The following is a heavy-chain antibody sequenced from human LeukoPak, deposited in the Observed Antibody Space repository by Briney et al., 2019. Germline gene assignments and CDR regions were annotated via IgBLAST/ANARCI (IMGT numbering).Heavy chain of an antibody. V-gene: IGHV4-61*02. CDR1: GGSISSGSYY. CDR2: IYTSGST. CDR3: ARDPTYYDFWSGYGD. D-gene: IGHD3-3*01. Sequence: SQTLSLTCTVSGGSISSGSYYWSWIRQPAGKGLEWIGRIYTSGSTNYNPSLKSRVTISVDTSKNQFSLKLSSVTAADTAVYYCARDPTYYDFWSGYGDWGQGTLVTVSS. J-gene: IGHJ4*02.